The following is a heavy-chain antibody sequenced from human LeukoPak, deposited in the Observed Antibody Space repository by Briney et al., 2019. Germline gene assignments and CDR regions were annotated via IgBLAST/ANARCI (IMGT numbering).Heavy chain of an antibody. CDR1: GYTFTSYD. CDR2: INLNSGGT. D-gene: IGHD3-22*01. V-gene: IGHV1-2*02. J-gene: IGHJ4*02. Sequence: ASVKVSCNASGYTFTSYDINWVRQPPGQGLEWMGLINLNSGGTNYAQKFHGRVTMTRYTSISTAYMELSRLRSDGTAVNYCASLNYYDSSGYRRDYWGQGTLVTVSS. CDR3: ASLNYYDSSGYRRDY.